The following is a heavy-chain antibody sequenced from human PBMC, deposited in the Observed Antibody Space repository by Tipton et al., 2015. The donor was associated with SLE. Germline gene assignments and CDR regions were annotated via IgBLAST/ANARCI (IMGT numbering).Heavy chain of an antibody. D-gene: IGHD2-2*01. J-gene: IGHJ4*02. V-gene: IGHV1-24*01. CDR3: ATGRRYCSSTSCYYGY. Sequence: QVQLVQSGPEVKKPGASVKVSCKVSGYTLTELSMHWVRQAPGKGLEWMGGFDPEDGETIYAQKFQGRVTMTEDTSTDTAYMELSSLRSEDTAVYYCATGRRYCSSTSCYYGYWGQGTLVTVSS. CDR2: FDPEDGET. CDR1: GYTLTELS.